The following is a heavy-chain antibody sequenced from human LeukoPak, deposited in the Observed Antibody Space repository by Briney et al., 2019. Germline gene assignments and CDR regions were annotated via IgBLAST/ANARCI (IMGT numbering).Heavy chain of an antibody. CDR2: IRSKANSYAT. V-gene: IGHV3-73*01. Sequence: GGSLRLSCAASGFTFSGSAMHWVRQASGKGLEWVGRIRSKANSYATAYAASVKGRFTISRDDSKNTAYLQMNSLKTEDTAVYYCTSSGDIQGFDYWGQGTLVTLSS. CDR1: GFTFSGSA. J-gene: IGHJ4*02. CDR3: TSSGDIQGFDY. D-gene: IGHD2-15*01.